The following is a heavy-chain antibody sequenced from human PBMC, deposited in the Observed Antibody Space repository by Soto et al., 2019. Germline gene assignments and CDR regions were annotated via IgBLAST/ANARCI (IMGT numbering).Heavy chain of an antibody. D-gene: IGHD3-3*01. Sequence: EVQLSESGGGLVQPGGSLRLSCAASAFTVSRYVMSWGRQAPGKVLEWVSSITASGGTTYYADSVKGRFTISKDNSKNTLYLHMNSLRAEDTAVYYCAKDRNIGDFWSGYDYGMDVWGQGTTVTVSS. V-gene: IGHV3-23*01. CDR1: AFTVSRYV. J-gene: IGHJ6*02. CDR2: ITASGGTT. CDR3: AKDRNIGDFWSGYDYGMDV.